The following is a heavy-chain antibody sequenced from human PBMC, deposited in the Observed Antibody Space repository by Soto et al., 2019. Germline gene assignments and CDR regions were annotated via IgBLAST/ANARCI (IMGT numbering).Heavy chain of an antibody. CDR3: AKDGSHNFDY. V-gene: IGHV3-30*18. CDR1: GFTFSHYA. CDR2: MSYDGSNE. Sequence: QVQLVESGGGVVQPGRSLRLSCAASGFTFSHYAMHWVRQAPGKGLEWVALMSYDGSNEYYADSVKGRFTISRDNSKNTLSLQMNSLRAEDTAVYYCAKDGSHNFDYWGPGTLVTVSS. J-gene: IGHJ4*02. D-gene: IGHD1-26*01.